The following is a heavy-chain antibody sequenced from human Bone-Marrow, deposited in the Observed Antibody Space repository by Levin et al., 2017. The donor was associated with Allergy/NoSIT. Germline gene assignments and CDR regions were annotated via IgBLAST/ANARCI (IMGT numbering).Heavy chain of an antibody. CDR3: AKQGNSGWFYFFDY. Sequence: AASVKVSCAASGFTFSTYAINWVRQAPGKGLEWVSGISGSGVTTYYADSMEGRFTISRDNSKNTVYLEMNSLRAEDTAVYYCAKQGNSGWFYFFDYWGQGILVTVSS. J-gene: IGHJ4*02. CDR1: GFTFSTYA. CDR2: ISGSGVTT. V-gene: IGHV3-23*01. D-gene: IGHD6-19*01.